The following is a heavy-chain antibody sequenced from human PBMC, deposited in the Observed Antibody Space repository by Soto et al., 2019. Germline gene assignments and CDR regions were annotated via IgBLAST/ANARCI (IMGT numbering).Heavy chain of an antibody. CDR1: GFSFRNAW. D-gene: IGHD2-2*01. J-gene: IGHJ6*02. CDR2: IKSQGDGGTR. Sequence: ELQLVESGGGLVKPGGSLRLSCAASGFSFRNAWMSWVRQAPGKGLEWVGHIKSQGDGGTRDYAAPVKGRFTISREDSKNTLFLQMNSLKNEDTAVYFCTTDLQAYCDGTTCYAGNYYYDDMDVWGQGTTVTVSS. V-gene: IGHV3-15*01. CDR3: TTDLQAYCDGTTCYAGNYYYDDMDV.